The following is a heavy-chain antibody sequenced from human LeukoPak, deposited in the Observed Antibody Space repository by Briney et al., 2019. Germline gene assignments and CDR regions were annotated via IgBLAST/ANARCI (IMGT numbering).Heavy chain of an antibody. D-gene: IGHD2-2*01. CDR3: ASGPKENQLLHPRYYYYCYMGV. CDR1: GGTFSSYA. V-gene: IGHV1-69*06. J-gene: IGHJ6*03. CDR2: IIPVFGTT. Sequence: GASVKVSCKASGGTFSSYAVSWVRLTPGQGLEWLGGIIPVFGTTTYAQKFQAKVTMTAAKSTNTTYLEISSLRSEDTSVYYCASGPKENQLLHPRYYYYCYMGVWGKGTTVTVSS.